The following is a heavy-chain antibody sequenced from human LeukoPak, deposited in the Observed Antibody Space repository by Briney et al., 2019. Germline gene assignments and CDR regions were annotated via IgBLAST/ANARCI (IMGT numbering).Heavy chain of an antibody. J-gene: IGHJ4*02. V-gene: IGHV3-21*01. D-gene: IGHD6-13*01. CDR1: GFTFSSYS. Sequence: GGSLRLSCAASGFTFSSYSMNWVRQAPGKGLEWVSSISSSSSYIYYADSVKGRFTISRDNAKNSLYLQRNSLRAEDTAVYYCPRDLLPAAGEYYFDYWGQGTLVTVSS. CDR2: ISSSSSYI. CDR3: PRDLLPAAGEYYFDY.